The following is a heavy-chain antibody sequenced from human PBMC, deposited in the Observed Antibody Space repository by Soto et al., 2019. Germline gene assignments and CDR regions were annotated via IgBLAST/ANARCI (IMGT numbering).Heavy chain of an antibody. CDR1: GFSFSGYG. V-gene: IGHV3-30*04. CDR3: GRDTGTSTPVVLDY. Sequence: QVQLVESGGGVVQPGRSLRLSCVASGFSFSGYGLHWVRQAPGKGLEWIAFISNDEKNDFYSDFVKGRFSVSRDNANHRLVLKMNSLRVEDTARYFCGRDTGTSTPVVLDYWGEGALVTVSS. J-gene: IGHJ4*02. CDR2: ISNDEKND. D-gene: IGHD2-15*01.